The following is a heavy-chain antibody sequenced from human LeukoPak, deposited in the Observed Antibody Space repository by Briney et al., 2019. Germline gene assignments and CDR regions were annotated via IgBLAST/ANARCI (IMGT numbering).Heavy chain of an antibody. CDR2: MNPNSGDT. V-gene: IGHV1-8*01. CDR1: GYTFTSYD. Sequence: ASVKVSCKASGYTFTSYDINWVRQAPGQGLEWMGWMNPNSGDTGYPQKFQGRVTMTRDTSITTAYMELSSLRSEDTAVYYCARRAGAYTHPYDYWGQGTLVTVS. CDR3: ARRAGAYTHPYDY. D-gene: IGHD3-16*01. J-gene: IGHJ4*02.